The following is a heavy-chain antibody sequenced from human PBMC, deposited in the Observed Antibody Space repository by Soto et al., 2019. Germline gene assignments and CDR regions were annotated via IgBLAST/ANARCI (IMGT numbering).Heavy chain of an antibody. CDR2: ISYTGDT. CDR3: ERIVVGATVDL. V-gene: IGHV4-61*01. D-gene: IGHD1-26*01. CDR1: GDSVSSDRYF. J-gene: IGHJ5*02. Sequence: SETLSLTCSVSGDSVSSDRYFWTWIRQPPGKGLEWIAYISYTGDTNYNPSLKSRVTISVDTSRNQFSLTLTSVTAADTAVYFCERIVVGATVDLWGQGSMVTVSS.